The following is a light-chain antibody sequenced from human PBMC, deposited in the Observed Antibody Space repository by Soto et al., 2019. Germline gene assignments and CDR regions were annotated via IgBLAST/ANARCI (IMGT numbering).Light chain of an antibody. J-gene: IGLJ1*01. CDR3: CSYAGSSSYV. CDR2: DVS. CDR1: SSDVGGYNY. V-gene: IGLV2-11*01. Sequence: QSALTQPRSVSGSPGQSVTISCTGTSSDVGGYNYVSWYQQHPGKAPKLMIYDVSKRPSGVPDRFSGSKSGNTASLTISGLQAEDAADYYCCSYAGSSSYVFGTGTKLTVL.